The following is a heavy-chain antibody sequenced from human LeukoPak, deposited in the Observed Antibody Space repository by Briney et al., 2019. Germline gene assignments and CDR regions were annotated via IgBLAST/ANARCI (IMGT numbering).Heavy chain of an antibody. CDR1: GFTFSSYA. V-gene: IGHV3-23*01. CDR2: ISGSGGST. D-gene: IGHD3-3*01. J-gene: IGHJ5*02. CDR3: ARRYDFWSGYYPTNWFDP. Sequence: GGSLRLSXAASGFTFSSYAMSWVRQAPGKGLEWVSAISGSGGSTYYADSVKGRFTISRDNSKNTLYLQMNSLRAEDTAVYYCARRYDFWSGYYPTNWFDPWGQGTLVTVSS.